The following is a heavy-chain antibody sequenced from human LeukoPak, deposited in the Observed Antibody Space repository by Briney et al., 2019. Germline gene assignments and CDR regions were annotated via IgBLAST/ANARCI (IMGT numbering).Heavy chain of an antibody. D-gene: IGHD3-22*01. V-gene: IGHV3-11*06. CDR2: ISSSSSYT. Sequence: AGGSLRLSCAASGFTFSDYYMSWIRQAPGKGLEWVSYISSSSSYTNYADSVKGRFTISRVNAKNSLYLQMNSLRAEDTAVYYCATIPYDSSGYYPPDYWGQGTLVTVSS. CDR3: ATIPYDSSGYYPPDY. CDR1: GFTFSDYY. J-gene: IGHJ4*02.